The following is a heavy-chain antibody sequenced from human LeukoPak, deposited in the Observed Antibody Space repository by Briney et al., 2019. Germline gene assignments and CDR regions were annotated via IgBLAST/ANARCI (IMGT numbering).Heavy chain of an antibody. J-gene: IGHJ5*02. V-gene: IGHV1-18*01. Sequence: GASVKVSCKASGYTFTSYGISWVRQAPAHGLEWMGWISAYNGNTNYAQKLQGRVTMTTDTSTSTAYMELRSLRSDDTAVYYCAILALNWFDPWGQGTLVTVSS. D-gene: IGHD1-26*01. CDR2: ISAYNGNT. CDR1: GYTFTSYG. CDR3: AILALNWFDP.